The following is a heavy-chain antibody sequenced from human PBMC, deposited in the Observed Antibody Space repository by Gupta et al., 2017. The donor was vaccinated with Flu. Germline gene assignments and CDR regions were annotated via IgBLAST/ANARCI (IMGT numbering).Heavy chain of an antibody. CDR3: ARHFVGYCSGGTCYDENDY. V-gene: IGHV4-39*01. CDR1: GGSISTSYYY. CDR2: IYYSGNT. Sequence: QLQLQESGPGLVKPSETLSLTCSVSGGSISTSYYYWGWIRQPPGKGLEWIGSIYYSGNTYYNPSLKSRVTISVDTSKNQFSLKLNSVTAADTAVYFCARHFVGYCSGGTCYDENDYWGQGTLVTVSS. J-gene: IGHJ4*02. D-gene: IGHD2-15*01.